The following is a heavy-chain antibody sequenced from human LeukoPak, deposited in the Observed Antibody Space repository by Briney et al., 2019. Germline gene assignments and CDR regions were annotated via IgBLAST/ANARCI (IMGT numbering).Heavy chain of an antibody. J-gene: IGHJ4*02. V-gene: IGHV3-23*01. D-gene: IGHD3-16*02. CDR2: FSASGGSR. CDR1: GFSSSSYG. CDR3: ARGQPDWYDYVWGSYRPRYDY. Sequence: GGSLRLSCEASGFSSSSYGMSWVRQAPGEGLEWVSGFSASGGSRYYADSVKGRFTISRDNSKNTLYLQMNSLRAGDTAVYYCARGQPDWYDYVWGSYRPRYDYWGQGTLVTVSS.